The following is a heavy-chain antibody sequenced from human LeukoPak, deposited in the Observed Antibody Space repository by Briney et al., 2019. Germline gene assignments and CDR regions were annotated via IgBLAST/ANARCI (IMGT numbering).Heavy chain of an antibody. Sequence: ASVKVSCKASGYTFTSYGISWVRQAPGQGLEWMGWISTYNGNTNYAQKPQGRVTMTTDTSTSTAYMELRSLGSDDTAVYYCARDQWVGATSIYYYGMDVWGQGTTVTVSS. J-gene: IGHJ6*02. CDR1: GYTFTSYG. CDR2: ISTYNGNT. CDR3: ARDQWVGATSIYYYGMDV. V-gene: IGHV1-18*01. D-gene: IGHD1-26*01.